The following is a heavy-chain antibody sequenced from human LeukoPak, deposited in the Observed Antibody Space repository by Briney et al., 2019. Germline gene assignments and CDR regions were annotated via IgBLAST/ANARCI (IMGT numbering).Heavy chain of an antibody. CDR3: ATDAYYYDSSGYSTSVQYFDY. J-gene: IGHJ4*02. V-gene: IGHV1-2*06. CDR1: GYTFTGYY. D-gene: IGHD3-22*01. Sequence: GASVKVSCKASGYTFTGYYMHWVRQAPGQGLEWMGRINPNSGGTNYAQKFQGRVTMTRDTSISTAYMELSRLTSDDTAVYYCATDAYYYDSSGYSTSVQYFDYWGQGTLVTVSS. CDR2: INPNSGGT.